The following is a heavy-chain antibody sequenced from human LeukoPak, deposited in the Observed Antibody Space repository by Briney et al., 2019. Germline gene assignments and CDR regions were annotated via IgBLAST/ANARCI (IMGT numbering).Heavy chain of an antibody. CDR1: GGSISSYY. J-gene: IGHJ4*02. Sequence: EPSETLSLTCTVSGGSISSYYWSWIRQPPVKGLEWIGYIYYSGSTNYNPSLKSRVTISVDTSKNQFSLKLSSVTAADTAVYYCARLDFWSGYTDWGQGTLVTVSS. CDR3: ARLDFWSGYTD. D-gene: IGHD3-3*01. V-gene: IGHV4-59*01. CDR2: IYYSGST.